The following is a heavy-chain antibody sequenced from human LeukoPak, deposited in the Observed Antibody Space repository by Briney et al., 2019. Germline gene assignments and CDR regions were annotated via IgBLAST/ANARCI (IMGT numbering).Heavy chain of an antibody. CDR3: ASLYGSGSYYIKHYYYYGMDV. J-gene: IGHJ6*02. CDR1: GFTFSDYY. V-gene: IGHV3-11*01. Sequence: GGSLRLSCAASGFTFSDYYMSWIRQAPGKGLEWVSYISSSGSTIYYADSVKGRFTISRDNAKNSLYLRMNSLRAEDTAVYYCASLYGSGSYYIKHYYYYGMDVWGQGTTVTVSS. D-gene: IGHD3-10*01. CDR2: ISSSGSTI.